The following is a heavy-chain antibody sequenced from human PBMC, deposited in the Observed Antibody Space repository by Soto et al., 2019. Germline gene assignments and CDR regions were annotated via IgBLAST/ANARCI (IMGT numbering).Heavy chain of an antibody. J-gene: IGHJ6*02. Sequence: EVQLLESGGGLVQPGGSLRLSCAASGFSFSSYAMSWVRQAPGKGLEWVSAIGGSGGSTYYADSVKGRFTISRDNSKNTVYLQMNNLSAEDTALYYCAKGYGMDVWGQGTTVTVSS. CDR1: GFSFSSYA. CDR3: AKGYGMDV. CDR2: IGGSGGST. V-gene: IGHV3-23*01.